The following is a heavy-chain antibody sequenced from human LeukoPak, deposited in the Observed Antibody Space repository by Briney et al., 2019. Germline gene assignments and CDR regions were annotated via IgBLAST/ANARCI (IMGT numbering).Heavy chain of an antibody. CDR3: ARAEEYSYGLDY. V-gene: IGHV1-69*13. D-gene: IGHD5-18*01. Sequence: SVKASCKASGGTFSSYAISWVRQAPGQGLEWMGGIIPIFGTANYAQKFQGRVTITADESTSTAYMELSSLRSEDTAVYYCARAEEYSYGLDYWGQGTLVTVSS. CDR1: GGTFSSYA. CDR2: IIPIFGTA. J-gene: IGHJ4*02.